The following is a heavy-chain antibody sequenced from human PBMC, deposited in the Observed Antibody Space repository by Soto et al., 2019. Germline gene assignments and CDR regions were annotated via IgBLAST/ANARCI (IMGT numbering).Heavy chain of an antibody. V-gene: IGHV3-30*03. CDR3: ASYYYDSSAYSPYYFDY. CDR2: ISYDGSNK. D-gene: IGHD3-22*01. J-gene: IGHJ4*02. Sequence: GGSLRLSCAASGFTFSSYGMHWVRQAPGKGLEWVAVISYDGSNKYYADSVKGRFTISRDNSKNTLYLQMNSLRAEDTAVYYCASYYYDSSAYSPYYFDYRGQGTLVTVSS. CDR1: GFTFSSYG.